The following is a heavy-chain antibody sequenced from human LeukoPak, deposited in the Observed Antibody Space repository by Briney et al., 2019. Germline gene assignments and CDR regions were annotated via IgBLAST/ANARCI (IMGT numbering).Heavy chain of an antibody. CDR2: INHSGST. D-gene: IGHD3-10*01. CDR1: GGSFSGYY. Sequence: PSETLSLTSAVYGGSFSGYYWSWIRQPPGKGLEWIGEINHSGSTNYNPSLKSRVTISVDTSKNQFSLKLSSVTAADTAVYYCAGNQRAMVRGALDYWGQGTLVTVSS. CDR3: AGNQRAMVRGALDY. J-gene: IGHJ4*02. V-gene: IGHV4-34*01.